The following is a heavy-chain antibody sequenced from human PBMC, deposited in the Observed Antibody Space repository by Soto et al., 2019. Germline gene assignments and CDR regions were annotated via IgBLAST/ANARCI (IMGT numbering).Heavy chain of an antibody. D-gene: IGHD1-26*01. Sequence: ASVKVSCKASGDTSSNYGVSWVRQAPGQGLEWMGGILPVFGTTTYARNFQGRITITADKSTSTVYTELTSLRSDDTATYYCARDPDEVVGTDYHYYGMDVWDQGATVTVS. CDR3: ARDPDEVVGTDYHYYGMDV. V-gene: IGHV1-69*06. CDR2: ILPVFGTT. J-gene: IGHJ6*02. CDR1: GDTSSNYG.